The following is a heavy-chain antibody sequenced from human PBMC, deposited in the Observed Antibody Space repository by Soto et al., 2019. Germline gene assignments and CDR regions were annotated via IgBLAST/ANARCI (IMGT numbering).Heavy chain of an antibody. CDR3: ATRSGGGGAFDF. J-gene: IGHJ3*01. V-gene: IGHV3-48*03. Sequence: EVKLMESGGGLVQPGGSLRLSCAASGLTFSRYEMNWVRQAPGKGLEWIAYIHSSATTMFYADSVKGRFTISRDNAKNSLYLQLNSLSAEETALYYCATRSGGGGAFDFWGQGTMVTVSS. D-gene: IGHD3-10*01. CDR2: IHSSATTM. CDR1: GLTFSRYE.